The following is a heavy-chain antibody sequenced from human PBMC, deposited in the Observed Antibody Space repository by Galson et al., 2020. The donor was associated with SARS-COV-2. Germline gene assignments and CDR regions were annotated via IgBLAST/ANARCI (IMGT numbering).Heavy chain of an antibody. D-gene: IGHD3-22*01. CDR3: ARDPGGYYDY. Sequence: SQTLSLTCDVSGYSIGSGYYWAWIRQPPGKGLEWIASIFRSGDSFYNPSLKTRVTTLIDTSRNQFSLKMNSVTAADTALYYCARDPGGYYDYWGQGALVTVSS. J-gene: IGHJ4*02. CDR2: IFRSGDS. V-gene: IGHV4-38-2*02. CDR1: GYSIGSGYY.